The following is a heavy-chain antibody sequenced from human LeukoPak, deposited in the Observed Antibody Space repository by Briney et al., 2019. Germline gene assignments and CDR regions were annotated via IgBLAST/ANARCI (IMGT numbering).Heavy chain of an antibody. Sequence: PGGSLRLSCAASGFSFRRYYMSWDRQAPGKGLQWVSVLFSGGDTYYADSVKDRFSISRDSSRETLFLQMNSLGADDTAVYYCARQGFDSGFDYWGHGTMVTVSS. V-gene: IGHV3-66*04. CDR1: GFSFRRYY. CDR2: LFSGGDT. CDR3: ARQGFDSGFDY. J-gene: IGHJ4*01. D-gene: IGHD2-21*01.